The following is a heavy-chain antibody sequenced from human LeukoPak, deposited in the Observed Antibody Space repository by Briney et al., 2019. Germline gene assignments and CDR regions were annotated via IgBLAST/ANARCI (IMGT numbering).Heavy chain of an antibody. V-gene: IGHV3-66*01. Sequence: GGSLRLSCATSGFTFNTYAMSWVRQAPGKGLEWVSVIYSGGSTYYADSVKGRFTISRDNSKNTLYLQMNSLRAEDTAVYYCARVYGSGRPYPHSYYYYYYMDVWGKGTTVTISS. CDR2: IYSGGST. CDR3: ARVYGSGRPYPHSYYYYYYMDV. D-gene: IGHD3-10*01. J-gene: IGHJ6*03. CDR1: GFTFNTYA.